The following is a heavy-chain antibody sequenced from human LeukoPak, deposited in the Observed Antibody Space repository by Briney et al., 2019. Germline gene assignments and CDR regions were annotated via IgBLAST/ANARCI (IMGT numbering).Heavy chain of an antibody. V-gene: IGHV1-69*13. CDR1: GGTFSSYA. J-gene: IGHJ5*02. D-gene: IGHD2-15*01. Sequence: ASVKVSCKASGGTFSSYAISWVRQAPGQGLEWMGGIIPIFGTASYAQKFQGRVTITADESTSTAYMELSSLRSEDTAVYYCARDHSPLYCSGGSCYHNWFDPWGQGTLVTVSS. CDR3: ARDHSPLYCSGGSCYHNWFDP. CDR2: IIPIFGTA.